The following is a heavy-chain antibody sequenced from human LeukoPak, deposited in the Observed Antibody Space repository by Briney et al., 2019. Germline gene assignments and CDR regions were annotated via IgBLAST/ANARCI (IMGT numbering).Heavy chain of an antibody. J-gene: IGHJ5*02. Sequence: SETLSLTCAVYGGSFSGYYWSWIRQPPGKGLEWIGEINHGGSTNYNPSLKSRVTMSVDTSKNQFSLKLSSVTAADTAVYYCAKNYDFWSGPRVIGQNWFDPWGQGTLVTVSS. V-gene: IGHV4-34*01. CDR2: INHGGST. CDR3: AKNYDFWSGPRVIGQNWFDP. CDR1: GGSFSGYY. D-gene: IGHD3-3*01.